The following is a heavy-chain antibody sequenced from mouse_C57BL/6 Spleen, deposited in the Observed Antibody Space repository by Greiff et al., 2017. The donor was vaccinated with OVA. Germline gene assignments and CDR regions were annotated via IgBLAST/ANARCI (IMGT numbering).Heavy chain of an antibody. CDR3: ANYDYGGY. CDR2: IYPGDGDT. D-gene: IGHD2-4*01. V-gene: IGHV1-82*01. Sequence: VKLMESGPELVKPGASVKISCKASGYAFSSSWMNWVKQRPGKGLEWIGRIYPGDGDTNYNGKFKGKATLTADKSSSTAYMQLSSLTSEDSAVYFCANYDYGGYWGQGTTLTVSS. J-gene: IGHJ2*01. CDR1: GYAFSSSW.